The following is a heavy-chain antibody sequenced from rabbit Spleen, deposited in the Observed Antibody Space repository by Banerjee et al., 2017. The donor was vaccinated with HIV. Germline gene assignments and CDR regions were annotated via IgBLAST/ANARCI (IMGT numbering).Heavy chain of an antibody. D-gene: IGHD4-1*01. CDR3: ARDLTDVIGWNFGW. CDR1: GIDSSSYYY. V-gene: IGHV1S43*01. J-gene: IGHJ3*01. CDR2: IYTGSGST. Sequence: QEQLVESGGGLVQPGGTLTLTCKASGIDSSSYYYMCWVRQAPGKGLEWIGCIYTGSGSTYYASWAKGRFTITRSTSLNTVTLQLNSLTAADTATYFCARDLTDVIGWNFGWWGQGTLVTVS.